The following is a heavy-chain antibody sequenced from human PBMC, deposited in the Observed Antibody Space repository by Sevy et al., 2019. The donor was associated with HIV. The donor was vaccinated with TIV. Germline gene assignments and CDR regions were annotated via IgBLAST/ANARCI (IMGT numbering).Heavy chain of an antibody. J-gene: IGHJ6*02. D-gene: IGHD2-2*01. CDR3: AREGIVVVPAAENNYYYYGMDV. CDR1: GFTFSSYW. V-gene: IGHV3-7*01. Sequence: GGSLRLSCAASGFTFSSYWVSWVRQAPGKGLEWVANIKQDGSEKYYVYSVKGRFTISRDNAKNSLYLQMNSLRAEDTAVYYCAREGIVVVPAAENNYYYYGMDVWGQGTTVTVSS. CDR2: IKQDGSEK.